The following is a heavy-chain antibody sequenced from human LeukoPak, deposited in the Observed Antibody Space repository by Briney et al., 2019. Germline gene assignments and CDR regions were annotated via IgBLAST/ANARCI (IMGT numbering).Heavy chain of an antibody. Sequence: GGSLRLSCAASGFTFDDYAMHWVRQAPGKGLEWVSGISWNSGSIGYADSVKGRFTISRDNAKNSLYLQMNSLRVEDTALYYCASLADYWGQGILVTVSS. D-gene: IGHD3-16*02. V-gene: IGHV3-9*01. CDR2: ISWNSGSI. J-gene: IGHJ4*02. CDR3: ASLADY. CDR1: GFTFDDYA.